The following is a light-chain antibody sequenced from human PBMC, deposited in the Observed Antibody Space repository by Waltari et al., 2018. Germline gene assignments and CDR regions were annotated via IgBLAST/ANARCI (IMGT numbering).Light chain of an antibody. V-gene: IGKV3-20*01. CDR2: GAS. CDR3: QKYDSLPGT. CDR1: QRVSSF. Sequence: EIVLTRSPRPPPFSRGERGTLSCRASQRVSSFLAWYQQKPGQAPTLLIYGASTWATGVPASFIGSGSGTDFSLTIDRLEPEDFAVYYCQKYDSLPGTFGRGTKMEIK. J-gene: IGKJ4*01.